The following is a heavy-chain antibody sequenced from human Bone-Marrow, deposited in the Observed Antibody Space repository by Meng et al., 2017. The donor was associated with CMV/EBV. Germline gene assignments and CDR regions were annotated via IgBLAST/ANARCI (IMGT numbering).Heavy chain of an antibody. Sequence: FTCSSYSMNWVRQAPGQGLEWVSSISSSSSYIYYADSVKGRFTISRDNAKNSLYLQMNSRRAEDTAVYYCAREGGPNCGGDCYEIDYWGQGTLVTVSS. V-gene: IGHV3-21*01. CDR3: AREGGPNCGGDCYEIDY. CDR2: ISSSSSYI. J-gene: IGHJ4*02. CDR1: FTCSSYS. D-gene: IGHD2-21*01.